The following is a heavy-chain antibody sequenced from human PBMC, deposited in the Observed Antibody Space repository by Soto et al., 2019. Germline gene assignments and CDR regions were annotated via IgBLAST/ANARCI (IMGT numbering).Heavy chain of an antibody. CDR2: TYWNDDK. CDR3: AHTRLLWFGELFWDYYGMDV. D-gene: IGHD3-10*01. J-gene: IGHJ6*02. CDR1: GFSLSTSGVG. V-gene: IGHV2-5*01. Sequence: SGPTLVNPTQTLTLTCTFSGFSLSTSGVGVGWIRQPPGKALEWLALTYWNDDKRYSPSLKSRLTITKDTSKNQVVLTMTNMDPVDTATYYCAHTRLLWFGELFWDYYGMDVWGQGTTVTVSS.